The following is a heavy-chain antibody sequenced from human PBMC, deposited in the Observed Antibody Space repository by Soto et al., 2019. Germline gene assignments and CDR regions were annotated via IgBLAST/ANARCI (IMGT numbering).Heavy chain of an antibody. CDR1: GFSFSTSGVG. V-gene: IGHV2-5*02. CDR3: AHSTDTAMALDY. Sequence: QITLKESGPTLVKPTQTLKLTCTFSGFSFSTSGVGEGWIRQPPGKALEWLALIYWDDDKRYSPSLKSRLTITKDTSKNQVVLTMTNTDPVDTATYYCAHSTDTAMALDYWGQGTLVTVSS. CDR2: IYWDDDK. D-gene: IGHD5-18*01. J-gene: IGHJ4*02.